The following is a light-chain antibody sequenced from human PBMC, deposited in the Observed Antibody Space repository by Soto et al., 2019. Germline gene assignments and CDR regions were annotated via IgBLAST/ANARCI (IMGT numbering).Light chain of an antibody. Sequence: DIQMTQSPSSVSASVGDRVTITCRASRDISTWLAWYQQKPGKAPKLLIYGASNLQSGVPSRFSGRGSGTDFTLTISSLQPEDFGTYYCQQANSFPFIFVQGTKVEIK. CDR1: RDISTW. J-gene: IGKJ2*01. CDR3: QQANSFPFI. CDR2: GAS. V-gene: IGKV1D-12*01.